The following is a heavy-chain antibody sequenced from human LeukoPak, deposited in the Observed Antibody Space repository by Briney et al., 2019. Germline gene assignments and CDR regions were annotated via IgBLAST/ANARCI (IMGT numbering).Heavy chain of an antibody. J-gene: IGHJ4*02. V-gene: IGHV3-23*01. D-gene: IGHD3-22*01. CDR2: ISGSGGST. CDR3: AKNRVVVRHSSKFDY. Sequence: PGGSLRLSCAASGFTFSSYAMSWVRQAPGKGLEWVSAISGSGGSTYYADSVKGRFTISRDNSKNTLYLQMNSLRAEDTAVYYCAKNRVVVRHSSKFDYWGQGTLVTVSS. CDR1: GFTFSSYA.